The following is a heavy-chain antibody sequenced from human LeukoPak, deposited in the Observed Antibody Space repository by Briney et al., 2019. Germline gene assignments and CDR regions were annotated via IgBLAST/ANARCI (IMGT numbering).Heavy chain of an antibody. CDR3: ARGRGYDFVY. CDR2: IWYDGSNK. J-gene: IGHJ4*02. D-gene: IGHD5-12*01. V-gene: IGHV3-33*01. CDR1: GFTFSSYG. Sequence: GGSLRLSCAASGFTFSSYGMHWVRRAPGKGLEWVAVIWYDGSNKYYADSVKGRFTISRDNSKNTLYLQMNSLRAEDTAVYYCARGRGYDFVYWGQGTLVTVSS.